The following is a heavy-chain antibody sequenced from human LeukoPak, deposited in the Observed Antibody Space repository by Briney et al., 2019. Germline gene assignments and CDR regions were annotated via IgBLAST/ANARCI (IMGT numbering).Heavy chain of an antibody. CDR2: IYYSGST. Sequence: SETLSLTCTVSGGSISSYYWSWIRQPPGKGLEWIGYIYYSGSTNYNPSLKSRVTISVDTSKNQFSLKLSSVTAADTAVYYCARHGWLDAFDIWGQGTMVTVSS. J-gene: IGHJ3*02. D-gene: IGHD5-24*01. CDR1: GGSISSYY. V-gene: IGHV4-59*08. CDR3: ARHGWLDAFDI.